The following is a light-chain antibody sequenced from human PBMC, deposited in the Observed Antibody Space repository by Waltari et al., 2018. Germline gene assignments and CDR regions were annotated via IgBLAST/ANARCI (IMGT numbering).Light chain of an antibody. V-gene: IGLV1-51*02. Sequence: QSVLTQPPSVSAAPGQKVTISCSGSSSNIGNNYVSWYQQLPGTAPKLLIYEPNRRPSGIPDRFSGSKSGTSATLGITGLQTGDEADYYCGAWDGSLSSGVFGGGTKLTVL. CDR3: GAWDGSLSSGV. CDR1: SSNIGNNY. J-gene: IGLJ3*02. CDR2: EPN.